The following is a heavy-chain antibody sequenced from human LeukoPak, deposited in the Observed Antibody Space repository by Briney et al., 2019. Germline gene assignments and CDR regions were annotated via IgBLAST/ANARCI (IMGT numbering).Heavy chain of an antibody. V-gene: IGHV4-59*01. CDR1: GDSITNYF. Sequence: PSETLSLTCTVSGDSITNYFWSWIRQPPGKGLEWIGYIYYTGNTNYKPSLKSRVTMSVDTSTNQFSLRLRSVTAADTAVYYCARGRVAYSAYYLDHWGRGTLVTVSS. J-gene: IGHJ4*02. D-gene: IGHD2-15*01. CDR2: IYYTGNT. CDR3: ARGRVAYSAYYLDH.